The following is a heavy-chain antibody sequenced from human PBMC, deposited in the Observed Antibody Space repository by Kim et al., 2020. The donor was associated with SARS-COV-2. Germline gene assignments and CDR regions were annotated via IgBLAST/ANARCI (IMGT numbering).Heavy chain of an antibody. CDR1: GFTFSNYW. CDR3: VRGPQSGSGY. CDR2: MNEDGSDK. J-gene: IGHJ4*02. V-gene: IGHV3-7*01. D-gene: IGHD1-26*01. Sequence: GGSLRLSCAASGFTFSNYWMHWVRQAPGKGLEWVANMNEDGSDKYYVASVRGRFSISRDNAKSTLFLQMNSLRAEDTAVYYCVRGPQSGSGYWGQGALV.